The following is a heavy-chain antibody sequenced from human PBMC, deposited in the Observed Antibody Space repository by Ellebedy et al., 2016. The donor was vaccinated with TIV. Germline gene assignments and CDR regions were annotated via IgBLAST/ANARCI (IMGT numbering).Heavy chain of an antibody. CDR1: GGSISPYY. CDR2: ISYSGST. D-gene: IGHD3-10*01. CDR3: ARGTMVRGVPSFDY. Sequence: MPSETLSLTCTVSGGSISPYYWSWIRQPPGKGLEWIGYISYSGSTNYNPSLTSRVTISVDTSKNHFSLRLTSVTAADTAVYYCARGTMVRGVPSFDYWGQGTLVTVSS. J-gene: IGHJ4*02. V-gene: IGHV4-59*01.